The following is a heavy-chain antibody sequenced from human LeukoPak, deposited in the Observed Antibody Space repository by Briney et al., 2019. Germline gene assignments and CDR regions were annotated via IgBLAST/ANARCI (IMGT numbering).Heavy chain of an antibody. CDR2: IRYDGSNK. CDR3: AKGSIFGVVTPYYFDY. CDR1: GFTFSSYG. V-gene: IGHV3-30*02. J-gene: IGHJ4*02. Sequence: PGGSLRLSCAASGFTFSSYGMHWVRQAPGKGLEWVAFIRYDGSNKYYADSVKGRFTVSRDNSKNTLYLQMNSLRAEDTAVYYCAKGSIFGVVTPYYFDYWGQGTLVTVSS. D-gene: IGHD3-3*01.